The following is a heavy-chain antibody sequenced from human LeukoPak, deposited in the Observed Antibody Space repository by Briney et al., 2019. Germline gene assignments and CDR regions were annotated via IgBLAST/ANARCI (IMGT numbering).Heavy chain of an antibody. D-gene: IGHD5-24*01. Sequence: KTSETPALNHTVSGGSISSYYWSWIRQPPGKGLEWIGYIYYSGSTTYNPSLKSRVTISTDTSKNQFSLKLNSVTAADTAVYYCARHSRDGYNFIDYWGRGTLVTVSS. V-gene: IGHV4-59*08. CDR2: IYYSGST. CDR1: GGSISSYY. CDR3: ARHSRDGYNFIDY. J-gene: IGHJ4*02.